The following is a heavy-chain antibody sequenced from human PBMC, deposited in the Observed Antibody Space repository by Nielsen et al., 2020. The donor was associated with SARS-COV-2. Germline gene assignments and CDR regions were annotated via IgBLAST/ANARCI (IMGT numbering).Heavy chain of an antibody. D-gene: IGHD1-1*01. Sequence: GESQKISCAASGFTFSGYGMHWVRQAPGKGLEWVAVIWYDGSNKYHADSVKGRFTISRDNSKNTLFLQMNNLRAEDTAVYYCARGRCTSYNCAKLGGYMDVWGKGTTVTVSS. CDR3: ARGRCTSYNCAKLGGYMDV. V-gene: IGHV3-33*01. CDR2: IWYDGSNK. CDR1: GFTFSGYG. J-gene: IGHJ6*03.